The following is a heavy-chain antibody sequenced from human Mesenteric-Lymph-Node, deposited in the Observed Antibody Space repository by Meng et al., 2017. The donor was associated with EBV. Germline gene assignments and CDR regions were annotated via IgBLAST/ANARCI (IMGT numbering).Heavy chain of an antibody. Sequence: QVLLAEAGPGLVKPSGTLSLTCAVSGGSSSSSNWWSWVRQPPGKGLEWIGEVYHSGSANYNPSLKSRVTISVDKSKNQFSLNLSSVTAADTAVYYCARVGYNYVYYFDYWGQGTLVTVSS. CDR3: ARVGYNYVYYFDY. CDR2: VYHSGSA. V-gene: IGHV4-4*02. D-gene: IGHD5-18*01. CDR1: GGSSSSSNW. J-gene: IGHJ4*02.